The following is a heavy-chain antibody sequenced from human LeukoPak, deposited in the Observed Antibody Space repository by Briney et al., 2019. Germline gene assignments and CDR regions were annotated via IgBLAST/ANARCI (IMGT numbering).Heavy chain of an antibody. CDR3: AREGYSYGYGLDYYYMDV. V-gene: IGHV4-4*07. CDR1: GYSISSYY. Sequence: SETLSLTCAVSGYSISSYYWSWIRQPAGKGLEWIGRIYTGGSTNFNPSLKSRVTMPVDTFKNQFSLKLNSVTAADTAVYFCAREGYSYGYGLDYYYMDVWGKGTTVTVSS. CDR2: IYTGGST. J-gene: IGHJ6*03. D-gene: IGHD5-18*01.